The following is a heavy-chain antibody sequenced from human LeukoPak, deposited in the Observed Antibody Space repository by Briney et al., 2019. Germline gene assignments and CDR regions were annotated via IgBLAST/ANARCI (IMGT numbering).Heavy chain of an antibody. CDR1: GFTFSSYG. D-gene: IGHD6-19*01. CDR3: AKGSSGWNDY. CDR2: ISGSGGST. J-gene: IGHJ4*02. Sequence: GGSLRLSCAASGFTFSSYGVSWVLQAAGKGLEWVSAISGSGGSTYYADSVKGPFTISRDNSKNTLYLQMNSLRVEDTAVYYCAKGSSGWNDYWGQGTLVTVSS. V-gene: IGHV3-23*01.